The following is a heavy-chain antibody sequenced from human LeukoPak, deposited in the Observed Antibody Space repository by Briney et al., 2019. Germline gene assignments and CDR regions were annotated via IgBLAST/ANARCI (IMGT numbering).Heavy chain of an antibody. CDR3: AKYSSSWYISSWFDP. J-gene: IGHJ5*02. V-gene: IGHV3-21*01. D-gene: IGHD6-13*01. CDR2: ISHGSGSI. Sequence: GGSLRLSCAASGFTFSSYNMNWLRQAPGKGLEWVSSISHGSGSIYYADSVKGRFAISRDNAKNSLYLQMNSLRAEDTAVYYCAKYSSSWYISSWFDPWGQGTLVTVSS. CDR1: GFTFSSYN.